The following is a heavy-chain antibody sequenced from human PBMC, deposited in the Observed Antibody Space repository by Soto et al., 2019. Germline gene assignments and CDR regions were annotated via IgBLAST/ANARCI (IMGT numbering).Heavy chain of an antibody. Sequence: SETLSLTCAVYGGSFSGYSWTWLRQPPGKGLEWIGEINHSGTTDYNPALKSRVTMSADTSKNQFSLRMTSVTAADTAVYYCARARFESWSHSYYGLDVWGQGTTVTVSS. D-gene: IGHD3-3*01. CDR2: INHSGTT. CDR1: GGSFSGYS. J-gene: IGHJ6*02. V-gene: IGHV4-34*01. CDR3: ARARFESWSHSYYGLDV.